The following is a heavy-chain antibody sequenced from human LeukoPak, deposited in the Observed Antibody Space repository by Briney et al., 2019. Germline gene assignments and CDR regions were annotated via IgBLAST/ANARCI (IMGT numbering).Heavy chain of an antibody. J-gene: IGHJ4*02. CDR1: GFTFSNAW. V-gene: IGHV4-4*07. D-gene: IGHD5-12*01. CDR2: MYTSGNT. CDR3: ARDSGYDLS. Sequence: GSLRLSCAASGFTFSNAWMSWVRQAPGKGLELIGRMYTSGNTIYNPSLKSRVSMSVGTSKNQLSLKVRSVTAADTAVYYCARDSGYDLSWGQGTLVTVSS.